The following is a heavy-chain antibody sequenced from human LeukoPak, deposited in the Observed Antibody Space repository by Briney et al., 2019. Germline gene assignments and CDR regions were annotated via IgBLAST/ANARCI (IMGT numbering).Heavy chain of an antibody. J-gene: IGHJ6*03. V-gene: IGHV4-34*01. CDR3: ARLGWYSSLYYYYMDV. Sequence: SETLSLPCAVYIDSFTNYYWSWIRQPPGKGLEWIGEINHSGSTNYNPSLKSRVTISVDTSKNQFSLKLSSVTAADTAVYYCARLGWYSSLYYYYMDVWGKGTTVTISS. CDR1: IDSFTNYY. CDR2: INHSGST. D-gene: IGHD6-19*01.